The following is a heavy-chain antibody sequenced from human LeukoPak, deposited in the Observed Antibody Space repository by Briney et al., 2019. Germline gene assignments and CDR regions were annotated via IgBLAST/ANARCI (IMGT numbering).Heavy chain of an antibody. CDR1: GGSFSGYY. Sequence: SETLSLTCAVYGGSFSGYYWSWIRQPPGKGLEWIGSIYYSGSTYYNPSLKSRVTISVDTSKNQFSLKLSSVTAADTAVYYCARDGGTMVRRAMDVWGKGTTVTVSS. D-gene: IGHD3-10*01. V-gene: IGHV4-34*01. CDR2: IYYSGST. CDR3: ARDGGTMVRRAMDV. J-gene: IGHJ6*03.